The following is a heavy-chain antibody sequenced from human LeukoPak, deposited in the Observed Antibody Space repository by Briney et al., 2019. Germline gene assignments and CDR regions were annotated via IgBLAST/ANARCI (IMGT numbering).Heavy chain of an antibody. CDR1: AGSLRRGSYY. Sequence: SETLSLTCTVSAGSLRRGSYYWSWLRQPAGTGLECLGRIYTRGSTHYNPSLKSRVTISIDTSKTQFSLKLSSVTAADTAVYYCARVIAAAGMNCFDPWGQGTLVTASS. D-gene: IGHD6-13*01. V-gene: IGHV4-61*02. J-gene: IGHJ5*02. CDR2: IYTRGST. CDR3: ARVIAAAGMNCFDP.